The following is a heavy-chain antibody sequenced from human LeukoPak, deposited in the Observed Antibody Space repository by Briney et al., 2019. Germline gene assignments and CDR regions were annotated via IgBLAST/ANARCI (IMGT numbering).Heavy chain of an antibody. V-gene: IGHV5-51*01. D-gene: IGHD3-3*01. Sequence: GESLKISCKTSGYSFTNYWIGWVRQMPGKGLEWMGIIYPGDSDTQYSPSFQGQVTISVDESINTAYLQWSSLKASDTATYYCARHEVGGDSSSGYEFYYYMDVWGKGTTVTVSS. CDR3: ARHEVGGDSSSGYEFYYYMDV. J-gene: IGHJ6*03. CDR2: IYPGDSDT. CDR1: GYSFTNYW.